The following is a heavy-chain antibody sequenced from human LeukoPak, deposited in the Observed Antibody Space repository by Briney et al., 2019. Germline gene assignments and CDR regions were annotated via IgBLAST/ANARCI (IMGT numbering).Heavy chain of an antibody. Sequence: SETLSLTCAVYGGSFSGYYWSWIRQPPGKGLEWIGEINHSGSTNYNPSLKSRVTISVDTSKNQFSPKLSSVTAADTAVYYCAREGSFSSFDYWGQGTLVTVSS. CDR1: GGSFSGYY. CDR2: INHSGST. D-gene: IGHD2/OR15-2a*01. V-gene: IGHV4-34*01. J-gene: IGHJ4*02. CDR3: AREGSFSSFDY.